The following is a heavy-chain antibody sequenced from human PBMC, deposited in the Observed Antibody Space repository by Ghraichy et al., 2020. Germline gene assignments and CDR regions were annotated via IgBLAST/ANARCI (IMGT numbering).Heavy chain of an antibody. CDR3: ARWSCSGGSCYLGMDV. J-gene: IGHJ6*02. D-gene: IGHD2-15*01. CDR2: TYYRSKWYN. V-gene: IGHV6-1*01. Sequence: SETLSLTCAISGDSVSSNSAAWNWIRQSPSRGLEWLGRTYYRSKWYNDYAVSVKSRITINPDTSKNQFSLQLNSVTPEDTAVYYCARWSCSGGSCYLGMDVWGQGTTVTVSS. CDR1: GDSVSSNSAA.